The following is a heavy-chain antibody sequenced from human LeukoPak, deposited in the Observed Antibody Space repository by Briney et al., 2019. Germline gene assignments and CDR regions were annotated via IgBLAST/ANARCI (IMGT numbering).Heavy chain of an antibody. CDR1: GFTFSSYG. CDR2: ISYDGSNK. CDR3: AKASTVTLLDY. D-gene: IGHD4-17*01. V-gene: IGHV3-30*18. Sequence: SGGSLRLSCAASGFTFSSYGMHWVRQAPGKGLEWVAVISYDGSNKYYADSVKGRFTIPRDNSKNTLYLQMNSLRAEDTAVYYCAKASTVTLLDYWGQGTLVTVSS. J-gene: IGHJ4*02.